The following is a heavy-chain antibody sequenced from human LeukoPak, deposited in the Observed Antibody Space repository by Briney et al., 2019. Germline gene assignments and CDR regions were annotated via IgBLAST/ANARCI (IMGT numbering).Heavy chain of an antibody. D-gene: IGHD6-19*01. Sequence: SETLSLTCAVYGGSFSGYYWSWIRQPPGKGLEWIGEINHSGSTNYNPSLKSRVTISVDTSKNQFSLKLSSVTAADTAVYYCARAPTQWLVPNYFDYWGQGTLVTVSS. CDR3: ARAPTQWLVPNYFDY. CDR1: GGSFSGYY. V-gene: IGHV4-34*01. CDR2: INHSGST. J-gene: IGHJ4*02.